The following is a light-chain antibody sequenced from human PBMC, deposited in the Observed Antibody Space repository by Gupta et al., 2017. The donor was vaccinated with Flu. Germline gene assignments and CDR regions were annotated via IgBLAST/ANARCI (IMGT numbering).Light chain of an antibody. V-gene: IGKV3-20*01. CDR1: QSVNNNL. J-gene: IGKJ2*01. CDR2: GAS. Sequence: GTLSLSPGERATLSCRASQSVNNNLLTWYQQKPGQAPRLLIYGASSRATGIPDRFSGSGSGTDFTLTIRRLEPEDFAVYYCQQYGISVYMFGQGTKLEIK. CDR3: QQYGISVYM.